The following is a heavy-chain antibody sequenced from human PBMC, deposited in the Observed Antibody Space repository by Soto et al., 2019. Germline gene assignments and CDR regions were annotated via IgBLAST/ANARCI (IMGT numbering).Heavy chain of an antibody. V-gene: IGHV2-5*02. Sequence: QITLKESGPTLVKPTQTLTLTCTFSGFSLSTSGVGVGWIRQPPGKALEWLALIYWDDDKRYSPSLKSRLTITKDTYKNQVVLTMTNMDPVDTATYYCAHRGRISGTIGEDYYGMDVWGQGTTVTVSS. CDR3: AHRGRISGTIGEDYYGMDV. CDR2: IYWDDDK. J-gene: IGHJ6*02. D-gene: IGHD1-7*01. CDR1: GFSLSTSGVG.